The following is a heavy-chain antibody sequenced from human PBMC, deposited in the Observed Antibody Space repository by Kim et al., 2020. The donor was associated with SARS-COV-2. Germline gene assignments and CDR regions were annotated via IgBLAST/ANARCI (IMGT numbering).Heavy chain of an antibody. D-gene: IGHD6-13*01. V-gene: IGHV1-8*01. CDR1: GYTFTSYD. Sequence: ASVKVSCKASGYTFTSYDINWVRQATGQGLEWMGWMNPNSGNTGYAQKFQGRVTMTRNTSISTAYMELSSLRSEDTAVYYCARPDSSSWYGYYYYGMDVWGQGTTVTVSS. J-gene: IGHJ6*02. CDR2: MNPNSGNT. CDR3: ARPDSSSWYGYYYYGMDV.